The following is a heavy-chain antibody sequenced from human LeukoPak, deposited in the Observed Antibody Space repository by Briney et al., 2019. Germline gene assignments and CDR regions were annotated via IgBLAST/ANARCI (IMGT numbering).Heavy chain of an antibody. J-gene: IGHJ3*02. D-gene: IGHD3-9*01. CDR2: IYYSGST. CDR1: GGSISSYY. Sequence: SETLSLTCTVSGGSISSYYWSWLRQPPGKGLEWIGYIYYSGSTNYNPSLKSRVTISVDTSKNQFSLKLSSVTAADTAVYYCARAYYDISTLYDAFDIWGQGTMVTVSS. CDR3: ARAYYDISTLYDAFDI. V-gene: IGHV4-59*08.